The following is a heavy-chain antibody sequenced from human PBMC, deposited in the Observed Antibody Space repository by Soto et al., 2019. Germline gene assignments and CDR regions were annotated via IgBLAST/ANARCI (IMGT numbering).Heavy chain of an antibody. CDR2: IIPLFRTP. CDR1: GGTFSSYA. Sequence: QVQLVQSGAEVKEPGSSVKVSCQASGGTFSSYALSWVRQAPGQGLEWMGGIIPLFRTPDYAQKFQGRVTITADESTSTAYMELSSLRSEDTAIYFCARDNGRPQLGGNYYYITDVWDQGTTITVSS. D-gene: IGHD3-3*02. J-gene: IGHJ6*02. V-gene: IGHV1-69*12. CDR3: ARDNGRPQLGGNYYYITDV.